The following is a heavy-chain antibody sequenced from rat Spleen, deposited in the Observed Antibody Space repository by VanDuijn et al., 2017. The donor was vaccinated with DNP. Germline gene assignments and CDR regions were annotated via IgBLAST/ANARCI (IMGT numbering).Heavy chain of an antibody. Sequence: EVQLVESGGDLVQPGRSLKLSCAASGFTFSDYYMAWVRQAPTKGLEWVAYIRYDGGSIHYGDSVKGRFTIFRDNTKSTLYLQMNSLRSEDMATYYCAGWYNSGSYFDYWGQGVMVTVSS. J-gene: IGHJ2*01. V-gene: IGHV5-22*01. D-gene: IGHD4-3*01. CDR2: IRYDGGSI. CDR1: GFTFSDYY. CDR3: AGWYNSGSYFDY.